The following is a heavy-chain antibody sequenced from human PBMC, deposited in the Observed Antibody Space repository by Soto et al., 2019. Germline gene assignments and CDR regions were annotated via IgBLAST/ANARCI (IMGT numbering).Heavy chain of an antibody. Sequence: GGSLRLSCAVSGFTFSTYAMHWVRQAPGKGLEWVAVISYDGSNTYYADSVKGRFTISRDNMLYLQMNSLRAEDTAVYYCARDQGRSITCQLDYWGQGTLVTVSS. V-gene: IGHV3-30-3*01. CDR2: ISYDGSNT. CDR1: GFTFSTYA. CDR3: ARDQGRSITCQLDY. D-gene: IGHD2-2*01. J-gene: IGHJ4*02.